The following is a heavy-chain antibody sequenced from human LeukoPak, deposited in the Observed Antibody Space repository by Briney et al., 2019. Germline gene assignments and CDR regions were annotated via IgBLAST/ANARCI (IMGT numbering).Heavy chain of an antibody. CDR3: ARERFGDVWFDP. Sequence: ASVKVSCKASGYTFTGYYMHWVRQAPGQGLEWMGWINPNSGGTNYAQKFQGRVTMTRDTSISTAYMELSRLRSDDTAVYYCARERFGDVWFDPWGQGTLVTVSS. CDR2: INPNSGGT. J-gene: IGHJ5*02. CDR1: GYTFTGYY. D-gene: IGHD3-10*01. V-gene: IGHV1-2*02.